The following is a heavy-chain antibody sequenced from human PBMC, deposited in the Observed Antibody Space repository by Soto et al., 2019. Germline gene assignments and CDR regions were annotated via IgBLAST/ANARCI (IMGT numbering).Heavy chain of an antibody. CDR3: ARDPGVNWA. V-gene: IGHV3-66*01. Sequence: EVQLVESGGGLVQPGGSLRLSCAVSGFTVSNNYMTWVRQAPGKGLEWVSNFYSGGGTNYADSVKGRFTISRDSSTNTLYLQMDSLRVEDTGVYYCARDPGVNWAWGKRTTVTVSS. CDR1: GFTVSNNY. J-gene: IGHJ6*04. CDR2: FYSGGGT. D-gene: IGHD2-8*01.